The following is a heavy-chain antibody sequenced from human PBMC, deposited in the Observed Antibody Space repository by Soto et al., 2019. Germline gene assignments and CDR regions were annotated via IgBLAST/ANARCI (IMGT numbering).Heavy chain of an antibody. CDR3: AREYIAAAGLDY. V-gene: IGHV1-2*02. CDR1: GYTFTGSY. CDR2: INPNSGGT. J-gene: IGHJ4*02. D-gene: IGHD6-13*01. Sequence: ASVKVSSKASGYTFTGSYMHCVRQAPGQGLEWMGWINPNSGGTNYAQKFQGRVTMTRDTSISTAYMELSRLRSDDTAVYYCAREYIAAAGLDYWGQGTLVTVS.